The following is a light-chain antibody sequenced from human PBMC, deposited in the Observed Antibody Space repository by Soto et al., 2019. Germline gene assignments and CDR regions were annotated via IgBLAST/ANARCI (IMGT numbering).Light chain of an antibody. Sequence: EIVLTQSPATLSLSPGERATLSCRTSQSVSSYLAWYQQKPGQAPRLLIYDASNRATGIPARFSGSGSGTDFARTSSGLEPEDFAVYYCQQRSNWWTFGQGTKVDIK. CDR1: QSVSSY. J-gene: IGKJ1*01. CDR2: DAS. V-gene: IGKV3-11*01. CDR3: QQRSNWWT.